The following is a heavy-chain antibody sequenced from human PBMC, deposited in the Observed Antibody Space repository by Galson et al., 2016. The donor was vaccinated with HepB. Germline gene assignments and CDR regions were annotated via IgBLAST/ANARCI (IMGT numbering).Heavy chain of an antibody. CDR2: LNPNSGNT. CDR1: GYTFTSYD. D-gene: IGHD1-26*01. CDR3: ARTPRGVPSTDY. J-gene: IGHJ4*02. V-gene: IGHV1-8*01. Sequence: SVKVSCKASGYTFTSYDFNWVRQATGQGLEWMGWLNPNSGNTGIIQTFQGRLTMTRDTSISTAYMELSSLTSEDTAIYFCARTPRGVPSTDYWGQGTLVTVSS.